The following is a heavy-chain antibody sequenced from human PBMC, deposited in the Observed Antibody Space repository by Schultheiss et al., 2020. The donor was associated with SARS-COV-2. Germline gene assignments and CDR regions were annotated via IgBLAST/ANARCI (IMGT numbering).Heavy chain of an antibody. CDR2: VTHSGST. CDR1: GGSFSDHY. CDR3: ASAQLVGYGMDV. J-gene: IGHJ6*02. V-gene: IGHV4-34*01. D-gene: IGHD6-6*01. Sequence: SETLSLTCAVSGGSFSDHYCTWIRQSPGKGLEYIGEVTHSGSTNYNPSLKSRVTISVDTSKNQFSLKLSSVTAADTAVYYCASAQLVGYGMDVWGQGTTVTVSS.